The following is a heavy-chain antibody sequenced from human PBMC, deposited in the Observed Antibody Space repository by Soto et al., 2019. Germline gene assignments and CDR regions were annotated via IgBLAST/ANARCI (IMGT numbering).Heavy chain of an antibody. CDR3: ARETLRDAIDI. Sequence: PGGSLRLSCVASGFDFRSYEMNWVRQAPGKGLEWVSNIRANDESIYYADSVKGRVSVSRENAKNALFLEMNSLKVVDTAVYYCARETLRDAIDIWGLGTMIGVSS. CDR1: GFDFRSYE. J-gene: IGHJ3*02. CDR2: IRANDESI. V-gene: IGHV3-48*03.